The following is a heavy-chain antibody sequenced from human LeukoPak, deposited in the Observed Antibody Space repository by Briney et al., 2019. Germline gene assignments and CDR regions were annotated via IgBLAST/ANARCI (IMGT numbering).Heavy chain of an antibody. CDR3: ARVRPWIQDGMDV. CDR2: IYYSGST. D-gene: IGHD5-18*01. J-gene: IGHJ6*02. V-gene: IGHV4-59*01. CDR1: GGSISSYY. Sequence: SETLSLTCTVSGGSISSYYWSWIRQPPGKRLEWIGYIYYSGSTNYNPSLKSRVTISVDTSKNQFSLKLSSVTAADTAVYYCARVRPWIQDGMDVWGQGTTVTVSS.